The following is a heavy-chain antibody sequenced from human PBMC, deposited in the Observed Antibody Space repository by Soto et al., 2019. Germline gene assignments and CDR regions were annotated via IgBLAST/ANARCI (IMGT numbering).Heavy chain of an antibody. D-gene: IGHD6-13*01. V-gene: IGHV3-23*01. J-gene: IGHJ5*02. Sequence: EVQLLESGGDLIQPGGSLRLSCAASGFSFSSYPMSWVRQAPGKGLEWVEAISGAGVSTYYADSVRGRFTISRENSKNTLYLQMSSLRAEDTALYYCAKDHLTSGGTFWFDPWGQGTLVTVSS. CDR1: GFSFSSYP. CDR3: AKDHLTSGGTFWFDP. CDR2: ISGAGVST.